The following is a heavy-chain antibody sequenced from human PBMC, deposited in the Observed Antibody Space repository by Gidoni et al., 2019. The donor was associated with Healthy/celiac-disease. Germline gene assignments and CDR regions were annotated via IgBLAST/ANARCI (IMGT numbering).Heavy chain of an antibody. V-gene: IGHV3-30*18. D-gene: IGHD5-12*01. CDR2: ISYDGSNK. J-gene: IGHJ3*02. CDR1: GFTFSRYG. Sequence: QVQLVESGGGVVQPGRSLRLSCAAAGFTFSRYGMHWVRQAPGKGLEWVAVISYDGSNKYYADSVKGRFTISRDNSKNTLYLQMNSLRAEDTAVYYCAKEYSGYDDAFDIWGQGTMVTVSS. CDR3: AKEYSGYDDAFDI.